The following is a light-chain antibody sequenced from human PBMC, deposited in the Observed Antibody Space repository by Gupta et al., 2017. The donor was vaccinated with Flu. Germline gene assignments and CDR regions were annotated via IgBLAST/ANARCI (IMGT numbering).Light chain of an antibody. CDR3: QQRSNAPPLT. V-gene: IGKV3-11*01. J-gene: IGKJ4*01. CDR2: EVS. Sequence: IVLTQSPSTLSVSPGDSATLSCRASQSLSGYLAWYQQRPGQSPRLLIYEVSVRATGIPVRISGSGSGTDFTLNISTLEPEDFGVYYCQQRSNAPPLTFGWGTRVEIK. CDR1: QSLSGY.